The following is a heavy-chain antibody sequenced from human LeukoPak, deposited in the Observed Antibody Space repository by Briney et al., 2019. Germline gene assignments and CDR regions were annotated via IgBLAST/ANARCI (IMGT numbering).Heavy chain of an antibody. D-gene: IGHD6-19*01. CDR2: INHSGST. J-gene: IGHJ6*03. CDR1: GGSFSGYY. V-gene: IGHV4-34*01. CDR3: ARSSSGWPYYYYYMDV. Sequence: SETLSLTCAVYGGSFSGYYWSWIRQPPGKGLEWIGEINHSGSTNYNPSLKSRVTISVDTSKNQFSLKLSSVTAADTAVYYCARSSSGWPYYYYYMDVWGKGTTVTISS.